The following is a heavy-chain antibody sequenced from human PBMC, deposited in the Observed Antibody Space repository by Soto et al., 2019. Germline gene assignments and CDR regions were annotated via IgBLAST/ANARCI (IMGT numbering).Heavy chain of an antibody. D-gene: IGHD3-22*01. V-gene: IGHV3-53*01. CDR1: GFTVSSNY. Sequence: GGSLRLSCAASGFTVSSNYMSWVRQAPGKGLEWGSVIYSGGSTYYADSVKGRFTISRDNSKNTLYLQMNSLRAEHTAVYYCARVLAPYDCDSSGYSCFDPWGQGTLVTVSS. J-gene: IGHJ5*02. CDR3: ARVLAPYDCDSSGYSCFDP. CDR2: IYSGGST.